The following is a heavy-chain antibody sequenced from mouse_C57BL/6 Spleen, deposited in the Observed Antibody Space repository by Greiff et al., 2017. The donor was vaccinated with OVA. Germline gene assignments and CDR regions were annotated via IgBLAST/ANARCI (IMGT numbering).Heavy chain of an antibody. CDR2: ISSGGDYI. V-gene: IGHV5-9-1*02. CDR1: GFTFSSYA. J-gene: IGHJ2*01. Sequence: EVQGVESGEGLVKPGGSLKLSCAASGFTFSSYAMSWVRQTPEKRLEWVAYISSGGDYIYYADTVKGRFTISRDNARNTLYLQMSSLKSEDTAMYYCTRGYGNYDYFDYWGQGTTLTVSS. CDR3: TRGYGNYDYFDY. D-gene: IGHD2-1*01.